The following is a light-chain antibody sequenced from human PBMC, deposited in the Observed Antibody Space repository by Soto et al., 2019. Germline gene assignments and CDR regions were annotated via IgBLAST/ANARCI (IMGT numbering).Light chain of an antibody. J-gene: IGKJ4*01. V-gene: IGKV1-5*03. CDR1: QSIRSW. CDR3: QQYDSYCT. CDR2: XXS. Sequence: DIQMTQSPSTLSASVGDRVTITCRASQSIRSWLAWYKXXXXXXXXXXXXXXSSLESGVPSRFSGSGSGTEFTLTISSLQPDDSATYYCQQYDSYCTFGGGTKVDIK.